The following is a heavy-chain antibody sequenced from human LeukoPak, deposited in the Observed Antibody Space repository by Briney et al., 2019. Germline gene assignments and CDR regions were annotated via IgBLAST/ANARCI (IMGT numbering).Heavy chain of an antibody. V-gene: IGHV4-61*01. D-gene: IGHD3-10*01. CDR1: XGSISSGSYY. J-gene: IGHJ4*02. CDR3: ARDNYGSGSYTLAY. CDR2: IYYSGST. Sequence: PSETLSLTCTVSXGSISSGSYYWSWIRQLPGKVLEWIGYIYYSGSTNYNPSLKSRVTISVDTSKNQFSLKLSSVTAADTAVYYCARDNYGSGSYTLAYWGQGTLVTVSS.